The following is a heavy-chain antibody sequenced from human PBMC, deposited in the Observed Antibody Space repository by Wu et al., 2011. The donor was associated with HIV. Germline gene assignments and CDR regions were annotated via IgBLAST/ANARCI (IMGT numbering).Heavy chain of an antibody. J-gene: IGHJ4*01. D-gene: IGHD1-1*01. CDR3: ARDDGKFKPSGLDF. CDR2: MNPNNGDA. CDR1: GYNFIEYY. V-gene: IGHV1-2*02. Sequence: QVQLVQSGPEVKKPGASVKVSCKASGYNFIEYYIHWVRQAPGQGLEWLGWMNPNNGDAAYAQTFLGRVTMTRDTSINTAYMDLSRLTSDDTALYYCARDDGKFKPSGLDFWGHGTLVTVSS.